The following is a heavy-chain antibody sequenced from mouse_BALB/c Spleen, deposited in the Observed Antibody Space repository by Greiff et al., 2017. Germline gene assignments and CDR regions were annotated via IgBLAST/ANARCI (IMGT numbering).Heavy chain of an antibody. V-gene: IGHV5-9-1*01. CDR1: GFTFSSYA. Sequence: EVMLVESGGGLVKPGGSLKLSCAASGFTFSSYAMSWVRQTPEKRLEWVATISSGGSYTYYPDSVKGRFTISRDNAKNTLYLQMSSLRSEDTAMYYCARKSELGQVAYWGQGTLVTVSA. D-gene: IGHD4-1*01. J-gene: IGHJ3*01. CDR2: ISSGGSYT. CDR3: ARKSELGQVAY.